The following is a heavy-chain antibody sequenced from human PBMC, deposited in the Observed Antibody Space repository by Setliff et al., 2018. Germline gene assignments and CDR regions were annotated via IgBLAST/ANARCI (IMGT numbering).Heavy chain of an antibody. CDR1: GFTFSSYS. V-gene: IGHV3-21*01. CDR3: ARDPPSIVGATNY. J-gene: IGHJ4*02. Sequence: GGSLRLSCAASGFTFSSYSMNWVRQAPGKGLEWVSSISSSSSYIYYADSVKGRFTISRDNAKNSLYLQMNSLRAEDTAMYYCARDPPSIVGATNYWGQGTLVTVSS. D-gene: IGHD1-26*01. CDR2: ISSSSSYI.